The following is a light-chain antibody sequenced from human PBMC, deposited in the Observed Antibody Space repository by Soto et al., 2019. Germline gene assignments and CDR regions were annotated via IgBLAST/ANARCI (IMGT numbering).Light chain of an antibody. CDR3: SSYTSGSSHYV. CDR1: SSDIGAYDY. J-gene: IGLJ1*01. CDR2: EVN. Sequence: QSALTQPASLSGSPGQSITISCTGTSSDIGAYDYVSWFQQHPGKAPKLMISEVNNRPSGVSNRFSGSKSGNTASLTISGLQAEDEADYHCSSYTSGSSHYVFGTGTKLTVL. V-gene: IGLV2-14*01.